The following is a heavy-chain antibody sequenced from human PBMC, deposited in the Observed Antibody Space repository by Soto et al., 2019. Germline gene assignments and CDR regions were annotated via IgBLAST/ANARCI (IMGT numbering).Heavy chain of an antibody. CDR1: GFTFSEYS. D-gene: IGHD3-9*01. J-gene: IGHJ5*02. CDR3: VKVSTFYDILTGYYSTNFFDP. V-gene: IGHV3-64D*06. Sequence: GSLRLSCSASGFTFSEYSMHWVRQAPGKGLQYVSTISSDGDITYYADSVKGRFTISRDNSKNTLYLQMNSLRPEDTAVYYCVKVSTFYDILTGYYSTNFFDPWGQGTLVTVSS. CDR2: ISSDGDIT.